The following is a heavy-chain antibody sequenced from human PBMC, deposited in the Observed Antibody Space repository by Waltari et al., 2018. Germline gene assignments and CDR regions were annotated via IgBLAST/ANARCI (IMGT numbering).Heavy chain of an antibody. CDR2: IKPDGSEM. CDR1: GLTFSDSW. V-gene: IGHV3-7*01. J-gene: IGHJ4*02. D-gene: IGHD7-27*01. Sequence: EVQLVESGGGLVQPGGSLRLSCAASGLTFSDSWMSWVRQAPGKGLEWVANIKPDGSEMFYVDSVKGRFTISRDNAKNSLSLQMNSLRGEDTAVYYCARGGAWGIDKWGQGTLVTVSS. CDR3: ARGGAWGIDK.